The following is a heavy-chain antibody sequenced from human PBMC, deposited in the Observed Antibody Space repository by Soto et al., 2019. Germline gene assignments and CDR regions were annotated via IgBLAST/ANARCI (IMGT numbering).Heavy chain of an antibody. CDR1: GGSFSGYY. D-gene: IGHD5-12*01. CDR3: ARGGGGKGGYETYYYYGMDG. J-gene: IGHJ6*02. Sequence: ASETLSLTCAVYGGSFSGYYWSWIRQPPGKGLEWIGEINHSGSTKYNPSLKSRVTISVDTSKNQVSLKLSSVTAADTAVYDCARGGGGKGGYETYYYYGMDGWGQGTTVTVSS. CDR2: INHSGST. V-gene: IGHV4-34*01.